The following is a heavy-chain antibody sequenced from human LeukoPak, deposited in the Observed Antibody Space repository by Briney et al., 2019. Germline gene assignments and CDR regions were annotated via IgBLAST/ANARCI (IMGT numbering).Heavy chain of an antibody. J-gene: IGHJ4*02. CDR1: GFTFSSFA. CDR2: VSASGATP. D-gene: IGHD6-19*01. CDR3: AKKLTVAGTFDY. Sequence: GGSLRLSCAASGFTFSSFAMSWVRQAPGKGLEWVSAVSASGATPYYADSVKGRFTISRDNSKNTLFLQINSLRAEVTAVYYCAKKLTVAGTFDYWGQGALVTVSS. V-gene: IGHV3-23*01.